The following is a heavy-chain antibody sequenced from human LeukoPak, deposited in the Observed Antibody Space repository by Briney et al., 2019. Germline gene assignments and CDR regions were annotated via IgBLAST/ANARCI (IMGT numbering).Heavy chain of an antibody. Sequence: PSETLSLTCAVYGGSFSGYYWSWIRQPPGKGLEWIGEINHSGSTNYNPSLKSRVTISVDTSKNQFSLKLSSVTAADTAVYYCARVPLRDSVAGYWGQGTLVTVSS. J-gene: IGHJ4*02. CDR1: GGSFSGYY. V-gene: IGHV4-34*01. CDR2: INHSGST. CDR3: ARVPLRDSVAGY. D-gene: IGHD6-19*01.